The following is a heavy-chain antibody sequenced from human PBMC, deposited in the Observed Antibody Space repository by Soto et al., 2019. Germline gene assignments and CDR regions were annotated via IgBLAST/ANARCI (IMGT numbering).Heavy chain of an antibody. CDR3: ARDNGQGTYYTPS. D-gene: IGHD3-10*01. Sequence: EEQLVESGGGLVQPGGSLRLSCAASGLTFSSYWMHWVRQAPGKGLVWASRIKRDGSSTSYANSVEGRFTISRDNAKNTVYLQMNSLRGEDTAVYYCARDNGQGTYYTPSWGQGTLVTVSS. CDR2: IKRDGSST. J-gene: IGHJ5*02. CDR1: GLTFSSYW. V-gene: IGHV3-74*01.